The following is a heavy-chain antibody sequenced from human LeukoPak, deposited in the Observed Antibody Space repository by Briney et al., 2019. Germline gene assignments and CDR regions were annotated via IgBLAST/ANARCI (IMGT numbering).Heavy chain of an antibody. J-gene: IGHJ4*02. D-gene: IGHD6-6*01. CDR3: ASFSSSSLYFDY. CDR1: GGSISSSSYY. CDR2: IYYSGST. Sequence: SETLSLTCTVSGGSISSSSYYWGWIRQPPGKGLEWIGSIYYSGSTYYNPSLKSRVTISVDTSKNQFSLKLSSVTAADTAVYYCASFSSSSLYFDYWGQGTLVTVSS. V-gene: IGHV4-39*07.